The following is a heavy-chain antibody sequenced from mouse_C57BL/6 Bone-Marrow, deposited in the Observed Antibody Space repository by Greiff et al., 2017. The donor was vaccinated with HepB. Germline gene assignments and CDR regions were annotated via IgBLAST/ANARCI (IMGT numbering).Heavy chain of an antibody. CDR1: GFTFSDYY. V-gene: IGHV5-12*01. CDR2: ISNGGGST. Sequence: EVKLVESGGGLVQPGGSLKLSCAASGFTFSDYYMYWVRQTPEKRLEWVAYISNGGGSTYYPDTVKGRFTISRDNAKNTLYLQMSRLKSEDTAMYYCARAHGNYGWYYFDYWGQGTTLTVSS. D-gene: IGHD2-1*01. CDR3: ARAHGNYGWYYFDY. J-gene: IGHJ2*01.